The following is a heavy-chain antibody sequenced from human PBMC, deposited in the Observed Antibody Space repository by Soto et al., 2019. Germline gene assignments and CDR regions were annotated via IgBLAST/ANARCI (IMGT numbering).Heavy chain of an antibody. J-gene: IGHJ2*01. D-gene: IGHD6-19*01. CDR3: ARGVLYSSGWFAYWYFDL. CDR1: GGSISSSNW. Sequence: PSETLSLTCAVSGGSISSSNWWSWVRQPPGKGLEWIGEIYHSGSTNYNPSLKSRVTISVDKSKNQFSLKLSSVTAADTAVYYCARGVLYSSGWFAYWYFDLWGRGTPATVPS. CDR2: IYHSGST. V-gene: IGHV4-4*02.